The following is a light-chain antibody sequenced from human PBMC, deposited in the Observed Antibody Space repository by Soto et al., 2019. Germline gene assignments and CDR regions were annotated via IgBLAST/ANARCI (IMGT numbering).Light chain of an antibody. Sequence: EIVMTQSPATLSVSPGDRATLSCRAGQPLNNNVAWYQHNPGQAPRLLIYGASTRATGISARFSGSGSGTEFTLTISSLQSEDFAVYYCQQYEKWPPSITFGQGTRPEIK. J-gene: IGKJ5*01. V-gene: IGKV3-15*01. CDR2: GAS. CDR3: QQYEKWPPSIT. CDR1: QPLNNN.